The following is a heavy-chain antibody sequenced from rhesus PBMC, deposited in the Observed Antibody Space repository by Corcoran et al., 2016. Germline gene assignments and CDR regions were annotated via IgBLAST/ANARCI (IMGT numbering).Heavy chain of an antibody. V-gene: IGHV4-80*01. D-gene: IGHD4-29*01. CDR2: INGNRGST. J-gene: IGHJ4*01. Sequence: QVQLQESGPGLVKPSETLSLTCAVSGASISSYWWSWIRQPPGKGLEWIGEINGNRGSTYHNPSLKSRVTISKDASKNQFSLKLSALTAADTAVYYCARAQVAVDYWGQGVLVTVSS. CDR3: ARAQVAVDY. CDR1: GASISSYW.